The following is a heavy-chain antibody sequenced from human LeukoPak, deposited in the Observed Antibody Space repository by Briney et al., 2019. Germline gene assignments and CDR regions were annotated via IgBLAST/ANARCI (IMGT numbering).Heavy chain of an antibody. V-gene: IGHV3-74*01. Sequence: GGSLRLSCAASGNYWIHWVRQVPGKGLVWVSHINSDGSWASYADSVKGRFTISKDNAKNTVYLQMNSLRAEDTAVYYCVSFYETYWGRGTLVTVSS. J-gene: IGHJ4*02. D-gene: IGHD2/OR15-2a*01. CDR2: INSDGSWA. CDR1: GNYW. CDR3: VSFYETY.